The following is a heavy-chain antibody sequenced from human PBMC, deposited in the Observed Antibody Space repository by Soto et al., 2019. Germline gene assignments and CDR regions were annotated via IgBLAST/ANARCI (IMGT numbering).Heavy chain of an antibody. CDR1: GFTFSSYG. CDR2: ISYDGSNK. V-gene: IGHV3-30*18. J-gene: IGHJ4*02. Sequence: GGSLRLSCAASGFTFSSYGMHWVRQAPGKGLEWVAVISYDGSNKYYADSVKGRFTISRDNSKNTLHLQMNSLRAEDTAVYYCAKDLPPFDPGVLLFGGQGTLVTVSS. D-gene: IGHD3-9*01. CDR3: AKDLPPFDPGVLLF.